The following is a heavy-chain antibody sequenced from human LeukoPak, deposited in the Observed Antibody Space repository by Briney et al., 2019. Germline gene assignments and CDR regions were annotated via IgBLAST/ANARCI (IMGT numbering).Heavy chain of an antibody. V-gene: IGHV3-23*01. CDR3: AKGGDVSGYDWGFDY. CDR1: GFTFSSYA. CDR2: ISGSGGST. J-gene: IGHJ4*02. D-gene: IGHD5-12*01. Sequence: PGGSLRLSCAASGFTFSSYAMSWVRQAPGKGLEWVSAISGSGGSTYYADCVRGRFTISRDNSKNTLYLQMNSLRAEDTAVYYCAKGGDVSGYDWGFDYWGQGTLVTVSS.